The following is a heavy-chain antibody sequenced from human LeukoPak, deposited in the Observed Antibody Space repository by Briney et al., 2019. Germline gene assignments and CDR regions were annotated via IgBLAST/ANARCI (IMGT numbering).Heavy chain of an antibody. CDR1: GGSSSRYY. J-gene: IGHJ4*02. V-gene: IGHV4-59*01. Sequence: SETLSLTCSVSGGSSSRYYWNWIRQPPGGGLEWIGYIYDTGNTNYSPSLKSRVTISVDTSKSQFSLRLNSVTAADTAIYYCARGTSGSPVDYWGQGTLVTVSS. CDR2: IYDTGNT. CDR3: ARGTSGSPVDY. D-gene: IGHD3-10*01.